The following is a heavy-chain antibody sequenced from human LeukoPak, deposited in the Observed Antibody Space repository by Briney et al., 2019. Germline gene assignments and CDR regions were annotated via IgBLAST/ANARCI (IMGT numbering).Heavy chain of an antibody. CDR1: GYTFTSYG. J-gene: IGHJ3*02. D-gene: IGHD6-13*01. Sequence: ASVKVSCKASGYTFTSYGISWVRQAPGQGLEWMGWISAYNGNTNYAQKLQGRVTMTTDTSTSTAYMELRSLRSDDTAVYYCARDRRIAAAGIGVNAFDIWGQGTMVTVSS. CDR2: ISAYNGNT. V-gene: IGHV1-18*01. CDR3: ARDRRIAAAGIGVNAFDI.